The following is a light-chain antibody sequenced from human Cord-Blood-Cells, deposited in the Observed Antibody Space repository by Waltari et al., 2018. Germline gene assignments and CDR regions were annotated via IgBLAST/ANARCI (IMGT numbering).Light chain of an antibody. V-gene: IGKV4-1*01. Sequence: DIVMTQSPDSLAVALGERATINCKSSQSVLYSSNNKNYLAWYQQKPGQPPKLLIYWASTREFGVPDRFSGSGSGTDFTLTISRLEAEDVAVYYCQKYYSTPRTFGQGTKVEIK. CDR2: WAS. CDR3: QKYYSTPRT. CDR1: QSVLYSSNNKNY. J-gene: IGKJ1*01.